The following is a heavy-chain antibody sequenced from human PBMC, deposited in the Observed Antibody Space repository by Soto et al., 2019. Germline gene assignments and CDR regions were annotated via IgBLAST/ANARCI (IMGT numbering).Heavy chain of an antibody. V-gene: IGHV1-69*14. CDR1: GATFSSYA. Sequence: QVQLVQSGAEVRQPASSVKVSCKTSGATFSSYAITWVRQAPGQGLEWMGGIVPTVDTSTYAQKFQGRFTITADKFTNTVYMELSSLRSDDTAVYYCVRVVAITGYPDNWGQGTLVTVSS. CDR2: IVPTVDTS. J-gene: IGHJ4*02. D-gene: IGHD5-12*01. CDR3: VRVVAITGYPDN.